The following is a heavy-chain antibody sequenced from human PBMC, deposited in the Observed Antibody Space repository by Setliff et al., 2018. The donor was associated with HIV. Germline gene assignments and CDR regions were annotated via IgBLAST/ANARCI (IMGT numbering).Heavy chain of an antibody. CDR2: IKQDGSEK. Sequence: PGGSLRLSCAASGFTFISYAMSWVRQAPGKGLEWVANIKQDGSEKYYVDSVKGRFTISRDNAKNSLFLQMNSLRPEDTAVYYCARDCRVGWVFTYGMDVWGQGTLVTVSS. CDR1: GFTFISYA. D-gene: IGHD6-13*01. CDR3: ARDCRVGWVFTYGMDV. V-gene: IGHV3-7*05. J-gene: IGHJ6*02.